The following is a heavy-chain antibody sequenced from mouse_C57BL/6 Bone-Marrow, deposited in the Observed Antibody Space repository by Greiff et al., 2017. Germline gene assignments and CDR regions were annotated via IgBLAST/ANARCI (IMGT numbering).Heavy chain of an antibody. CDR2: FYPRSGNT. V-gene: IGHV1-81*01. D-gene: IGHD3-2*02. CDR1: GYTFTSYG. Sequence: QVQLQQSGAELARPGASVKLSCKASGYTFTSYGISWVKQRTGQGLEWIGEFYPRSGNTYYNEKFKGKATLTADKSSSTAYMELRSLTSEDSAVXFCARPKTAEATDWFAYWGQGTLVTVSA. CDR3: ARPKTAEATDWFAY. J-gene: IGHJ3*01.